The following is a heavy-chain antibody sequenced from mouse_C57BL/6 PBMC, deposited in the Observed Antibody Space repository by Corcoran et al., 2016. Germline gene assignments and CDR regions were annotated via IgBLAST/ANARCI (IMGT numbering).Heavy chain of an antibody. CDR3: ARDWDKFAY. CDR1: GYTFTTYG. CDR2: INTYSGVP. D-gene: IGHD4-1*01. V-gene: IGHV9-3*01. J-gene: IGHJ3*01. Sequence: QIQLVQSGPELKKPGETVKISCKASGYTFTTYGMSWVKQAPGKGLKWMGWINTYSGVPTYADDFKGRFAFSLETSASTAYLQINNLKNEDTATYFCARDWDKFAYWGQGTLVTVSA.